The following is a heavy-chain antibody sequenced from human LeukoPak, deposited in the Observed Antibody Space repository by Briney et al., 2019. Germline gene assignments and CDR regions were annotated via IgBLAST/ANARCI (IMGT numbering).Heavy chain of an antibody. CDR2: ISSSGSTI. CDR3: ARAFKRWLAPLMDV. CDR1: GFTFSDYY. Sequence: GGSLRLSCAASGFTFSDYYMSWIRQAPGKGLEWVSYISSSGSTIYYADSVKGRFTISRDNAKNSLYLQMNSLRAEDTAVYYCARAFKRWLAPLMDVWGQGTTVTVSS. J-gene: IGHJ6*02. V-gene: IGHV3-11*01. D-gene: IGHD6-19*01.